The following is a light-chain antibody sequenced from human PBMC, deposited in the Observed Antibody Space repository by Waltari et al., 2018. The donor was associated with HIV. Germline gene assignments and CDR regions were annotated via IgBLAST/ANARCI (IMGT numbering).Light chain of an antibody. J-gene: IGLJ2*01. CDR3: ASWDDSLNGPV. V-gene: IGLV1-44*01. Sequence: QSVLTQPPSASGTPEQRVTITCSGSTSHIARNTVTWFQHFPGTAPKVLIFGKYQRPSGVPSRFSGSKSGTSASLAISGLQSEDEADYYCASWDDSLNGPVFGGGTKLTVV. CDR2: GKY. CDR1: TSHIARNT.